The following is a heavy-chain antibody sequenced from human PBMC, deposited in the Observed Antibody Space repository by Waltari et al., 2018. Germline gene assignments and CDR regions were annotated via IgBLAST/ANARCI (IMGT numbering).Heavy chain of an antibody. CDR3: AAVAWHCSVRIDY. J-gene: IGHJ4*02. V-gene: IGHV4-38-2*01. CDR1: GHSIRSEYF. D-gene: IGHD6-19*01. Sequence: QVQLQESGPGLVKPSETLSLTCAVFGHSIRSEYFWGWIRQPPGKGLEWIGTTHHDGTTFYSPFLQNRITISRDTSNNQFSLRLRSMTAADTAVYYCAAVAWHCSVRIDYWGQGTLVTVSS. CDR2: THHDGTT.